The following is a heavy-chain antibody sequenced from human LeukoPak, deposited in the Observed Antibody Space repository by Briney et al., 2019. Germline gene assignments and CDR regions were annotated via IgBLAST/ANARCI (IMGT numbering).Heavy chain of an antibody. V-gene: IGHV1-2*02. Sequence: GASVKVSCKASGYTFTGYYMHWVRQAPGQGLEWMGWINPNSGGTNCAQKFQGRVTMTRDTSISTAYMELSRLRSDDTAVYYCARGFSSSWYGRFFDYWGQGTLVTVSS. D-gene: IGHD6-13*01. CDR2: INPNSGGT. CDR1: GYTFTGYY. J-gene: IGHJ4*02. CDR3: ARGFSSSWYGRFFDY.